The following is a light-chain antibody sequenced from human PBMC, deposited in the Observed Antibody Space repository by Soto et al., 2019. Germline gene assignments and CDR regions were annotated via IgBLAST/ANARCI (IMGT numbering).Light chain of an antibody. J-gene: IGLJ3*02. Sequence: QSALTQPASVSGSPGQSIAISCTGSSSDVGIYNYVSWYQQHPAKAPKLIIYEVSNRPSGVSNRFSGSKSGNTASLTVSGLQAEDEADYYCSSYAGSNNLVFGGGTQLTVL. CDR3: SSYAGSNNLV. CDR1: SSDVGIYNY. CDR2: EVS. V-gene: IGLV2-14*01.